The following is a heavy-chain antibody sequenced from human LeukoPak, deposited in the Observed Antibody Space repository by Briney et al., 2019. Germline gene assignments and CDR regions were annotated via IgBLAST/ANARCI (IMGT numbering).Heavy chain of an antibody. J-gene: IGHJ4*02. CDR2: INHSGST. CDR3: ARCFGGFGSSWLDY. CDR1: GGSFSGYY. Sequence: PSETLSLTCAVYGGSFSGYYWSWIRQPPGKGLEWIGEINHSGSTNYNPSLKSRVNISVDTSKNQFSLKLSSVTAADTAVYYCARCFGGFGSSWLDYWGQGTLVTVSS. D-gene: IGHD6-13*01. V-gene: IGHV4-34*01.